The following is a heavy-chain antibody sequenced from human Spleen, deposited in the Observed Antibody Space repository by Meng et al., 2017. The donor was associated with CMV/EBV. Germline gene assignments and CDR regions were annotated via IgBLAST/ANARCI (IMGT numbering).Heavy chain of an antibody. V-gene: IGHV3-23*01. Sequence: GGSLRLSCAASGFTFSNYAMSWVRQAPGKGLEWVSVFSGRGGSTYYADSVRGRFTISRDNSKNTLHLQMNSLRDEDTAVYYCAKDPFDYWGQGTLVTVSS. CDR1: GFTFSNYA. J-gene: IGHJ4*02. CDR3: AKDPFDY. CDR2: FSGRGGST.